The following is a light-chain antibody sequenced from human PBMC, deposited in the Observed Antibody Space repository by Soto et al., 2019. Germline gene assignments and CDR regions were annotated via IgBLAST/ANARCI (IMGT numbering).Light chain of an antibody. CDR3: QQYGSSPST. Sequence: EIVLTQSPGTLSLSPGERGTLSCRASQSVSNTYLAWYQQKPGQTPRLLIYGASSSATGIPDRFSGSGSGTEFTLTISRLEPEDFAVYYCQQYGSSPSTFGQGTKLEI. CDR2: GAS. CDR1: QSVSNTY. V-gene: IGKV3-20*01. J-gene: IGKJ2*02.